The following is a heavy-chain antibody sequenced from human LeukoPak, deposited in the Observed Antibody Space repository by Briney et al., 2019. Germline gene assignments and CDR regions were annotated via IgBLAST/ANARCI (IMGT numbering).Heavy chain of an antibody. CDR3: ARDSYGSGSGDY. CDR1: GYTFSNYG. D-gene: IGHD3-10*01. V-gene: IGHV1-18*01. CDR2: ISAYNDNT. Sequence: GASVKVSCKASGYTFSNYGFSWVRQAPGQGLEWMGWISAYNDNTNYAQKLQGRVTMTTDTSTSTAYMELRSLRSDDTAVYYCARDSYGSGSGDYWGQGTLVTVSS. J-gene: IGHJ4*02.